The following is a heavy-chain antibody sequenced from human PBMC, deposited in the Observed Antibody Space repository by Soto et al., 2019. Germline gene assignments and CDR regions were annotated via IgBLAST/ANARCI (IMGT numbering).Heavy chain of an antibody. CDR1: GFTFSSYA. D-gene: IGHD3-3*01. V-gene: IGHV3-23*01. J-gene: IGHJ4*02. CDR2: ISGSGGST. CDR3: AKVRGTIFGLFFLVSRGHFDY. Sequence: GGSLRLSCAASGFTFSSYAMSWVRQAPGKGLERVSAISGSGGSTYYADSVKGRFTISRDHSKNTLYQQMNRLRAEDKAVYYCAKVRGTIFGLFFLVSRGHFDYWGRGTWVTLSS.